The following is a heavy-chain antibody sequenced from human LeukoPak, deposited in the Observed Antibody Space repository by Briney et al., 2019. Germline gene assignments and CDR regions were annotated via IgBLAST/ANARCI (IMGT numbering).Heavy chain of an antibody. CDR3: ARGYSPCSTWFDP. Sequence: GGSLRLSRAASGFNFNNYGTNWVRPAPGKGLEWISYICGGGIIIYDADSVKGRFTIPRDNAKNSLYLQMNSLRAEDTAVYHCARGYSPCSTWFDPWGQGTLVTVSS. CDR2: ICGGGIII. V-gene: IGHV3-48*03. J-gene: IGHJ5*02. CDR1: GFNFNNYG. D-gene: IGHD1-26*01.